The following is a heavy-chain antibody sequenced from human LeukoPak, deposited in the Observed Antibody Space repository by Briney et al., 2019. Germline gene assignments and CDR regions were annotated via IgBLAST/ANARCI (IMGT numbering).Heavy chain of an antibody. V-gene: IGHV3-23*01. J-gene: IGHJ4*02. D-gene: IGHD3-22*01. Sequence: GGSLRLSCAASGFTFSSYAMSWVRQAPGKGLEWVSGISGSGENTYYADSVKGRFTISRDNSKNTLYVQVNSLGTEDTAAYYCAKGSYYDSSGSFYFDYWGQGTLVTVSS. CDR2: ISGSGENT. CDR1: GFTFSSYA. CDR3: AKGSYYDSSGSFYFDY.